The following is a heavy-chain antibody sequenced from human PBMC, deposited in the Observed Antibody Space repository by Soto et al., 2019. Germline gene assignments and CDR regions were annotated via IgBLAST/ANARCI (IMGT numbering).Heavy chain of an antibody. CDR1: GFNVSSIY. J-gene: IGHJ4*02. D-gene: IGHD1-26*01. V-gene: IGHV3-53*01. Sequence: GGSLRLSCAASGFNVSSIYMNWVRQAPGKGLEWLSIIYSGGHTYYAESVKGRFIISRDNSKNTVFLQMSSLRVDDTALYYCARLDNTGCYKLDQWGQGTLVTVSS. CDR3: ARLDNTGCYKLDQ. CDR2: IYSGGHT.